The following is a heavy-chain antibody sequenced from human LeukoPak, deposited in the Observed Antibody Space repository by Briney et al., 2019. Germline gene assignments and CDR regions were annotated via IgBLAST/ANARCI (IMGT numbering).Heavy chain of an antibody. J-gene: IGHJ6*03. CDR3: ARGIYYYYYMDV. Sequence: ASVKVSCKASGGTFSSYAISWVRQAPGQGLEWMGGIIPIFGTANYAQKFQGRVTITADESTSTAYMELSSPRSEDTAVYYCARGIYYYYYMDVWGKGTTVTISS. V-gene: IGHV1-69*01. CDR1: GGTFSSYA. CDR2: IIPIFGTA.